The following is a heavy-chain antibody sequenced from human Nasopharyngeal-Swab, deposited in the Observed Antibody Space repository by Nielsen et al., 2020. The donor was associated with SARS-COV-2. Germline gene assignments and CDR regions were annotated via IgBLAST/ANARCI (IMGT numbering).Heavy chain of an antibody. J-gene: IGHJ4*02. CDR2: ISGSGGST. Sequence: GESLKISCAASGFPFSDYYMNWVRQAPGKGLEWVSAISGSGGSTYYADSVKGRFTISRDNSKNTLYLQMNSLRAEDTAVYYCAKVSPVELRRITMVRGVHYFDYWGQGTLVTVSS. CDR3: AKVSPVELRRITMVRGVHYFDY. CDR1: GFPFSDYY. V-gene: IGHV3-23*01. D-gene: IGHD3-10*01.